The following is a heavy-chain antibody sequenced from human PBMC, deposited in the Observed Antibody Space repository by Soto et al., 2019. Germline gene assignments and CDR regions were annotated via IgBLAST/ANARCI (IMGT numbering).Heavy chain of an antibody. D-gene: IGHD2-2*01. CDR3: AREDSIIIPAVSDF. V-gene: IGHV3-21*01. CDR1: GFAFNNYG. Sequence: GGSLRLSCTVSGFAFNNYGINWVRQAPGKGLEWVSSISKGDYTYYSDSVKGRFTISRDNAKNSVSLQMNTLRVEDTAVYYRAREDSIIIPAVSDFWGQGTLVTVSS. CDR2: ISKGDYT. J-gene: IGHJ4*02.